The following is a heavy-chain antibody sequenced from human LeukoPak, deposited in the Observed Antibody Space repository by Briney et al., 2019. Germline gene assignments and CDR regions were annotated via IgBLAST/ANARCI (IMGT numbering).Heavy chain of an antibody. CDR3: ARLSSSWYQDWYFDL. J-gene: IGHJ2*01. V-gene: IGHV4-4*07. CDR1: GGSISNYD. CDR2: IYTSGST. D-gene: IGHD6-13*01. Sequence: PSETLSLTRTVSGGSISNYDWSWIRQPAGKGLEWIGRIYTSGSTNYNPSLKSRVTMSEDTPKKQFSLKLSSVTAADTAVYYCARLSSSWYQDWYFDLWGRGTLVTVSS.